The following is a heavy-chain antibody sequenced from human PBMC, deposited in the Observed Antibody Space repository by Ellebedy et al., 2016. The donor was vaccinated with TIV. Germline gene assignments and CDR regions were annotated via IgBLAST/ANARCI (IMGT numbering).Heavy chain of an antibody. CDR3: ARHSDEWELSV. Sequence: SETLSLXCTVSGGSISSGGYHWGWIRQPPGKGLEWIGNIFYTGSSTNYNPSLKSRVYMSIDMSKNQFSLRLSSVTASDTAVFYCARHSDEWELSVWGQGTLVTVSP. V-gene: IGHV4-39*01. D-gene: IGHD1-26*01. CDR1: GGSISSGGYH. CDR2: IFYTGSST. J-gene: IGHJ4*02.